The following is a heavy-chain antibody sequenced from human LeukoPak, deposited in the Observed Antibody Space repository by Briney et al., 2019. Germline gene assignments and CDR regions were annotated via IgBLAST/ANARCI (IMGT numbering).Heavy chain of an antibody. Sequence: PSETLSLTCTVSGGSISSYYWSWIRQPPGKGLEWIGYIYYSGSTNYNPSLKSRVTISVDTSKNQFSLKLSSVTAADTALYYCAKSTWQYHYDGQIDQWGQGTLVTVS. CDR2: IYYSGST. J-gene: IGHJ4*02. CDR1: GGSISSYY. V-gene: IGHV4-59*01. D-gene: IGHD3-22*01. CDR3: AKSTWQYHYDGQIDQ.